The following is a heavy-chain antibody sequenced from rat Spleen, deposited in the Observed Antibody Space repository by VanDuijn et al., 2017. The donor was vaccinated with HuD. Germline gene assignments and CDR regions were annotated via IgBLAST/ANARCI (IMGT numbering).Heavy chain of an antibody. J-gene: IGHJ2*01. Sequence: EVQLVESGGGLVQPGRSLKLSCAASGFTFSNYDMAWVRQAPTKGLEWVASISTRGGSTYYRDSVKGRFTVSRDNAKSTLYLQMDSLRSEDTATYYCARDGYVYYGLLGPFDYWGQGVMVTVSS. D-gene: IGHD1-6*01. CDR1: GFTFSNYD. CDR3: ARDGYVYYGLLGPFDY. CDR2: ISTRGGST. V-gene: IGHV5-25*01.